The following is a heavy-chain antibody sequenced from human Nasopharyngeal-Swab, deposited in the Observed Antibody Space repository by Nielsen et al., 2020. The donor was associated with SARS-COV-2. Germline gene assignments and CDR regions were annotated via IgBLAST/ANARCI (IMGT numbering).Heavy chain of an antibody. Sequence: SVKVSCKASGYTFTGYYMHWVRQAPGQGLEWMGRTNPNSGGTNYAQKFQGRVTMTRDTSISTAYMELSRLRSDDTAVYYCARGYYYDSLDAFDIWGQGTMVTVSS. CDR3: ARGYYYDSLDAFDI. CDR1: GYTFTGYY. CDR2: TNPNSGGT. D-gene: IGHD3-22*01. J-gene: IGHJ3*02. V-gene: IGHV1-2*06.